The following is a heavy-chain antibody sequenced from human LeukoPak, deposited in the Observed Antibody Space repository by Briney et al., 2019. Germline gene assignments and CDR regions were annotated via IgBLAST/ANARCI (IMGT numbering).Heavy chain of an antibody. CDR2: ISSSSSYI. CDR1: GFTFSSYW. Sequence: GGSLRLSCTASGFTFSSYWMHWVRQAPGKGLEWVSSISSSSSYIYYADSVKGRFTISRDNAKNSLYLQMNSLRAEDTAVYYCARDPRDSSGWKDWGQGTLVTVSS. CDR3: ARDPRDSSGWKD. V-gene: IGHV3-21*01. D-gene: IGHD6-19*01. J-gene: IGHJ4*02.